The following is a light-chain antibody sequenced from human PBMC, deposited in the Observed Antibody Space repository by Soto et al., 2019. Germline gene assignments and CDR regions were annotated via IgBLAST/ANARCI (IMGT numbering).Light chain of an antibody. CDR1: QAISNY. CDR2: AAS. CDR3: QKHNSAPYT. J-gene: IGKJ2*01. Sequence: DIQMTQSPSSLSASVGDRVTITCRASQAISNYLAWYQQKPGKGPKLLIYAASALQSGVPSRFSASGSGTDFTLTISSLQPEDGATYYCQKHNSAPYTFGQGTKLEIK. V-gene: IGKV1-27*01.